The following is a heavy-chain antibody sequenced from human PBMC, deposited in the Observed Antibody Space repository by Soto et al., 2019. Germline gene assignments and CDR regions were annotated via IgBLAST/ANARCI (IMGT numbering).Heavy chain of an antibody. V-gene: IGHV3-74*01. J-gene: IGHJ4*02. CDR2: INSDGSTT. Sequence: EVQLVESGGGLVQPGGSLRLSCAASGFTFSDHWMHWVRQVPGKGLVWVARINSDGSTTTYADSVKGRFTISRANARNTLYLQMDSLRAEDTALYYCGRGYRSGPDYWGQGTVVTVSS. CDR3: GRGYRSGPDY. CDR1: GFTFSDHW. D-gene: IGHD6-19*01.